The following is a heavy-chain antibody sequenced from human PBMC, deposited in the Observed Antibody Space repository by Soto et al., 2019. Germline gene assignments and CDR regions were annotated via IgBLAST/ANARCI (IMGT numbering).Heavy chain of an antibody. CDR2: IYYSGST. CDR1: GGSISSSSYY. J-gene: IGHJ3*02. Sequence: QLQLQESGPGLVKPSETLSLTCTVSGGSISSSSYYWGWIRQPPGKGLEWIGSIYYSGSTYYNPSLKSRVTISVDTSTNQFTLKLSSVTAADTAVYYCARRKDSEDYGALSDAFDSWGQGTMVTVSS. V-gene: IGHV4-39*01. CDR3: ARRKDSEDYGALSDAFDS. D-gene: IGHD4-17*01.